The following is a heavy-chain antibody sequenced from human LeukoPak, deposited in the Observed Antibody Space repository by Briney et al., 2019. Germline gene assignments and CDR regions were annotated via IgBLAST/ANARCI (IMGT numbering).Heavy chain of an antibody. CDR2: IYPPTGGT. CDR3: GRENWYYDH. Sequence: ASVKVSCKTSGYTFTAYHMHWVRQAPGQGLEFVGWIYPPTGGTVLAGKFQGRVTMTRDTSIAAAYMDLSGLTFDDTAVYDWGRENWYYDHWGQGTLVTVSS. J-gene: IGHJ4*02. CDR1: GYTFTAYH. V-gene: IGHV1-2*02. D-gene: IGHD3-16*01.